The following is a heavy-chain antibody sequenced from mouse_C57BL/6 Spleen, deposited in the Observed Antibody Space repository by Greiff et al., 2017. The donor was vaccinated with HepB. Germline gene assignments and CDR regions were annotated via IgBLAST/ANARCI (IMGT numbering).Heavy chain of an antibody. CDR1: GFNIKDDY. J-gene: IGHJ4*01. V-gene: IGHV14-4*01. Sequence: VQLKQSGAELVRPGASVKLSCTASGFNIKDDYMHWVKQRPEQGLEWIGWIDPENGDTEYASKFQGKATITADTSSNTAYLQLSSLTSEDTAVYYCTSFYYGNYERAMDYWGQGTSVTVSS. CDR3: TSFYYGNYERAMDY. CDR2: IDPENGDT. D-gene: IGHD2-1*01.